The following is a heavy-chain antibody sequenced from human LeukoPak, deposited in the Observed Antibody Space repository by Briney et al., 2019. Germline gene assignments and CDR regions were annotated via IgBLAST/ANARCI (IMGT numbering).Heavy chain of an antibody. J-gene: IGHJ6*03. V-gene: IGHV4-39*01. CDR3: ARHAIAPPYYMDV. Sequence: PSETLSLTCTVSGGSISSSTYYWVWIRQPPGKGLEWIATIYYSGSTYYNPSLKSQVTISVDTSNNQFSLTLSSVTAADTAVYYCARHAIAPPYYMDVWGKGTTVTVSS. D-gene: IGHD6-13*01. CDR2: IYYSGST. CDR1: GGSISSSTYY.